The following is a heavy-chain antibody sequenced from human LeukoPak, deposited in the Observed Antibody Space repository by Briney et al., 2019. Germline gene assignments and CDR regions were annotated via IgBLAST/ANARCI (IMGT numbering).Heavy chain of an antibody. CDR3: ARDQAGLDY. Sequence: SQTLSLTCAISGDSVSNNSAAWNWIRQSPLRVLEWQGRTYYRSKWYNDYAESVKSRINIKPDSSKNQFSLQLNSVTPEDTAVYYFARDQAGLDYWGQGTLVTVSS. CDR2: TYYRSKWYN. V-gene: IGHV6-1*01. D-gene: IGHD6-13*01. J-gene: IGHJ4*02. CDR1: GDSVSNNSAA.